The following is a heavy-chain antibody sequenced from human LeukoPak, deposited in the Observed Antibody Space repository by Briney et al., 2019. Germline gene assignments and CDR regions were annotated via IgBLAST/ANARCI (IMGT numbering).Heavy chain of an antibody. V-gene: IGHV3-9*03. CDR3: AKDQGATYFYYMDV. CDR2: ISWNSGVI. J-gene: IGHJ6*03. Sequence: PGRSLRLSCTASGFSFDDHAMHWVRQAPAQGLEWLSGISWNSGVIRYADSVKGRFTISRDNAKNSLYLQMNSLRAEDMALYYCAKDQGATYFYYMDVWGKGTTVAVS. CDR1: GFSFDDHA.